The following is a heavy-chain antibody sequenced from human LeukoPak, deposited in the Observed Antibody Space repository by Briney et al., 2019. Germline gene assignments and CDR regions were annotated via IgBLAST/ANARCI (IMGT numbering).Heavy chain of an antibody. CDR2: MNQDGSEK. J-gene: IGHJ3*02. D-gene: IGHD3-3*01. Sequence: PGGSLRLSCAASGFTFSSYAMSWVRQAPGKGLEWVANMNQDGSEKYYVDSVKGRFTISRDNAKNSLYLQMNSLRAEDTAVYYCARTQGVLRFLEWLPLAFDIWGQGTMVTVSS. V-gene: IGHV3-7*01. CDR3: ARTQGVLRFLEWLPLAFDI. CDR1: GFTFSSYA.